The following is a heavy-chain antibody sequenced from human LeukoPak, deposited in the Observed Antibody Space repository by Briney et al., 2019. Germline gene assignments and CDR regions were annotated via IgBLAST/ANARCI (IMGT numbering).Heavy chain of an antibody. CDR2: IYYSGST. D-gene: IGHD2-2*01. CDR1: GGSISSYY. J-gene: IGHJ4*02. CDR3: ARHSTSLLGPFDY. Sequence: SDPQTLTCTVSGGSISSYYWSWIRQPTGKALEWIGYIYYSGSTNYNPSLKSRVTISVDTSKNQFFLKLSSVTAADTAVYYCARHSTSLLGPFDYWGQGTLVTVSS. V-gene: IGHV4-59*08.